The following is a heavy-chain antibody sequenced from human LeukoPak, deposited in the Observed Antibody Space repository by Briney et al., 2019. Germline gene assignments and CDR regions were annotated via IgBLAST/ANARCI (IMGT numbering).Heavy chain of an antibody. CDR1: GFTFSTYW. Sequence: GGSLRLSCVASGFTFSTYWMRWVRQAPGKGLEWVANIKQDGSEKYYVDSVKGRFTISRDNAKNSLYLQMNSLRAEDTAVYYCARDGRYSSSWSTSYYYYYYMDVWGKGTTVTVSS. V-gene: IGHV3-7*01. J-gene: IGHJ6*03. D-gene: IGHD6-13*01. CDR2: IKQDGSEK. CDR3: ARDGRYSSSWSTSYYYYYYMDV.